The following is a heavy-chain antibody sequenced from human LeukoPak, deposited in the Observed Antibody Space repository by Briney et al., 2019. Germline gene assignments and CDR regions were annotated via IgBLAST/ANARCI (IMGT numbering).Heavy chain of an antibody. V-gene: IGHV4-4*07. CDR1: GGSISSYY. Sequence: SETLSLTCTVSGGSISSYYWRWIRQPAGKGLEWIGRIYTSGSTNYNPSLKSRVTMSVDTSKNQFSLRLSSVTAADTAVYYCARVRKDDYDFWSGYSYYMDVWGKGTTVTVSS. CDR2: IYTSGST. CDR3: ARVRKDDYDFWSGYSYYMDV. J-gene: IGHJ6*03. D-gene: IGHD3-3*01.